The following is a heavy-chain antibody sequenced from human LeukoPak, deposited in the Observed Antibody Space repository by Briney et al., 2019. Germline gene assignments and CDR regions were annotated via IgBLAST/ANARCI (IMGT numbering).Heavy chain of an antibody. Sequence: GGSLRLSCAASGFTFDDYAMHWVRQAPGKGLEWVSGITWNRDNIGNGDYVKGRFTISSASSKNTPYIPMNSLRAKDTAVYSCARVGRRTDITTRHFDYWGQGTLVTVSS. J-gene: IGHJ4*02. D-gene: IGHD1-20*01. CDR2: ITWNRDNI. CDR3: ARVGRRTDITTRHFDY. CDR1: GFTFDDYA. V-gene: IGHV3-9*01.